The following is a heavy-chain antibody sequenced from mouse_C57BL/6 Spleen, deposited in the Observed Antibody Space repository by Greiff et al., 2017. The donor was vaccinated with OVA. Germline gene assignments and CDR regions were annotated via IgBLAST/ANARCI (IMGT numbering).Heavy chain of an antibody. Sequence: VQLKESGAELVMPGASVKLSCKASGYTFTSYWMHWVKQRPGQGLEWIGEIDPSDSYTNYNQKFKGKSTLTVDKSSSTAYMQLSSLTSEDSAVYYCARSTMITTVGNYFDYWGQGTTLTVSS. CDR3: ARSTMITTVGNYFDY. CDR2: IDPSDSYT. D-gene: IGHD2-4*01. J-gene: IGHJ2*01. CDR1: GYTFTSYW. V-gene: IGHV1-69*01.